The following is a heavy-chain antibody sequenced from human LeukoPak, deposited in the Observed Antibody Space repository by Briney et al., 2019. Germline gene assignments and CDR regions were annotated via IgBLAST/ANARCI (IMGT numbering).Heavy chain of an antibody. CDR1: GFTFSSYA. J-gene: IGHJ4*02. V-gene: IGHV3-21*01. CDR3: ARGSGDIVVVPAAVALGY. CDR2: ISSSSSYI. Sequence: GGSLRLSCAASGFTFSSYAMSWVRQAPGKGLEWVSSISSSSSYIYYADSVKGRFTISRDNAKNSLYLQMNSLRAEDTAVYYCARGSGDIVVVPAAVALGYWGQGTLVTVSS. D-gene: IGHD2-2*01.